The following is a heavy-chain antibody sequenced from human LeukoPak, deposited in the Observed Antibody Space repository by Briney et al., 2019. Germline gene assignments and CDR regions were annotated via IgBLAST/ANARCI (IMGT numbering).Heavy chain of an antibody. CDR3: VEGSCCGGYDAFDI. D-gene: IGHD3-16*01. J-gene: IGHJ3*02. CDR2: ISGSSGRT. V-gene: IGHV3-23*01. Sequence: GGSLRLSCAASGFTFSNYAMNWVRQAPGKGLEWVSAISGSSGRTYYADSVKGRFTISRDNSKNTLYLQMNSLRAEDTALYYCVEGSCCGGYDAFDIWGQGTTVTVSS. CDR1: GFTFSNYA.